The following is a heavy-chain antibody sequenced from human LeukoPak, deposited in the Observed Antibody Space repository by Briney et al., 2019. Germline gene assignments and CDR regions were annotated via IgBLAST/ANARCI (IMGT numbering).Heavy chain of an antibody. CDR3: ARMGVAGTRWFDP. V-gene: IGHV1-3*01. Sequence: GASVKVSCKASGYTFTSYAMHWVRQAPGQRLEWMGWINAGNGNTKCSQKFQGRVTITRDTSASTAYMELSSLRSEDTAVYYCARMGVAGTRWFDPWGQGTLVTVSS. D-gene: IGHD6-19*01. CDR2: INAGNGNT. CDR1: GYTFTSYA. J-gene: IGHJ5*02.